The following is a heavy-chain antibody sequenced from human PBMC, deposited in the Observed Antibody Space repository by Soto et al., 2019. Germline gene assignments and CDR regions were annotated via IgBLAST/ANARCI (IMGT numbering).Heavy chain of an antibody. CDR1: GYTLTELS. V-gene: IGHV1-24*01. CDR2: FDPEDGET. Sequence: ASVKVSCKVSGYTLTELSMHWVRQAPGKGLEWMGGFDPEDGETIYAQKFQGRVTMTEDTSTDTAYMELSSLRSEDTAVYYCATTYYYGSGNYFDYWGQGTLVTVYS. CDR3: ATTYYYGSGNYFDY. J-gene: IGHJ4*02. D-gene: IGHD3-10*01.